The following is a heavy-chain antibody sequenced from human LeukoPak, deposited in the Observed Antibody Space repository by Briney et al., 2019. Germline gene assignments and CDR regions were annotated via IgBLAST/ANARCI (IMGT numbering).Heavy chain of an antibody. CDR2: IKPDGSEG. D-gene: IGHD3-16*01. J-gene: IGHJ4*02. V-gene: IGHV3-7*04. CDR1: GFTFSSSW. Sequence: PGGSLRLSCAASGFTFSSSWMTWVRQAPGKGLEWVATIKPDGSEGSYVDSVKGRFTISRDNAKSSLFLQMISLRAEDTAVYYCARDRAYKSFDYWGQGALVTVSS. CDR3: ARDRAYKSFDY.